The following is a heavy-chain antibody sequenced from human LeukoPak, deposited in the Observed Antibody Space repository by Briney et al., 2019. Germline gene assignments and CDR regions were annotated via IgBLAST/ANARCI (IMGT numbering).Heavy chain of an antibody. CDR1: GFTFSDFA. Sequence: GGSLRLSCAASGFTFSDFAMIWVRQAPGKGLEWVSYISSGSGTIYYADSVKGRFTISRDNAKNALYLQMNSLRAEDTAVYYCARDPTVTNRFDYWGQGTLITVSS. V-gene: IGHV3-11*01. CDR3: ARDPTVTNRFDY. J-gene: IGHJ4*02. CDR2: ISSGSGTI. D-gene: IGHD4-17*01.